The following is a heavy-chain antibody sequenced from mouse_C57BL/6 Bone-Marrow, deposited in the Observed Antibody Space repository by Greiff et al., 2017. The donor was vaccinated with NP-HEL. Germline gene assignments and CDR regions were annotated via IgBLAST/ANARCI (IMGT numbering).Heavy chain of an antibody. Sequence: EVQLVESGGGLVQPKGSLKLSCAASGFTFNPYAMHWVRQAPGKGLEWVARIRSKSSNYATYYADSVKDRFTISRDDSQSMLYLQMNNLKTEDTAMYYCVRDWGGLRPFAYWGQGTLVTVSA. V-gene: IGHV10-3*01. CDR3: VRDWGGLRPFAY. CDR2: IRSKSSNYAT. J-gene: IGHJ3*01. D-gene: IGHD2-4*01. CDR1: GFTFNPYA.